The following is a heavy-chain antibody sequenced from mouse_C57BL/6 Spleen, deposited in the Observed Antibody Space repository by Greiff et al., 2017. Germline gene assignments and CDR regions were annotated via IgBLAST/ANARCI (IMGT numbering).Heavy chain of an antibody. CDR2: IDPSDSYT. CDR1: GYTFTSYW. CDR3: ARDVRAMDY. V-gene: IGHV1-59*01. J-gene: IGHJ4*01. Sequence: QVQLQQSGAELVRPGTSVKLSCKASGYTFTSYWMHWVKQRPGQGLEWIGVIDPSDSYTNYNQKFKGKATLTVDPSSSTAYMQLSSLTSEDSAVYYCARDVRAMDYWGQGTSVTVSS.